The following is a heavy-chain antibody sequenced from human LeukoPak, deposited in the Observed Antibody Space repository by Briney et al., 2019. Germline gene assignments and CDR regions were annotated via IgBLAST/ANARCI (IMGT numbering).Heavy chain of an antibody. CDR1: GFTVSSNY. CDR2: IYSGGST. Sequence: GGSLRLSCAASGFTVSSNYMSWVRQAPGKGLEWVSVIYSGGSTYYADSVKGRFTISRDNSKNTLYLQMNSLRAEDTAVYYCANCPIVPAAIFLGMDLWGQGTMVTVSS. J-gene: IGHJ6*02. V-gene: IGHV3-53*01. CDR3: ANCPIVPAAIFLGMDL. D-gene: IGHD2-2*01.